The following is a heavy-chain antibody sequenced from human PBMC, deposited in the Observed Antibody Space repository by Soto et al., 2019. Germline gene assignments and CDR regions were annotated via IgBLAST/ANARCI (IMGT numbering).Heavy chain of an antibody. J-gene: IGHJ4*02. Sequence: PSETLSLTCTVSGGSISSYYWSWIRQPPGKGLEWIGYIYYSGSTNYNPSLKSRVTISVDTSKNQFSLKLSSVTAADTAVYYCARFSGSFIRYFDYWGQGTLVTVS. D-gene: IGHD1-26*01. CDR3: ARFSGSFIRYFDY. V-gene: IGHV4-59*01. CDR2: IYYSGST. CDR1: GGSISSYY.